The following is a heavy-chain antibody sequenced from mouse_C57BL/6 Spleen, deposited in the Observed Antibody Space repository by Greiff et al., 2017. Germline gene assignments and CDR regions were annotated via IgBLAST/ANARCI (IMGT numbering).Heavy chain of an antibody. CDR2: IYPGDGDT. CDR1: GYAFSSSW. CDR3: ARFYDYGDYYAMDY. J-gene: IGHJ4*01. V-gene: IGHV1-82*01. Sequence: QVQLQQSGPELVKPGASVKISCKASGYAFSSSWMNWVKQRPGKGLEWIGRIYPGDGDTNYNGKFKGKATLTADKSSSTAYMQLSSLTSEDSAVYFCARFYDYGDYYAMDYWGQGTSVTVSS. D-gene: IGHD2-4*01.